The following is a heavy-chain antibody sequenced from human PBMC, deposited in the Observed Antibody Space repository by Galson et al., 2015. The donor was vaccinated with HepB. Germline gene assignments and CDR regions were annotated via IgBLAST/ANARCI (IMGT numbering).Heavy chain of an antibody. J-gene: IGHJ4*02. V-gene: IGHV3-30*02. CDR1: GFTFSSYG. D-gene: IGHD5-12*01. CDR3: AKEYNHSGYVPGHFDY. Sequence: SLRLSCAASGFTFSSYGMHWVRQAPGKGLEWVAFIRYDGSNKYYADSVKGRFTISRDNSKTTLYLQMNSLRAEDTAVYYCAKEYNHSGYVPGHFDYWGQGTLVTASS. CDR2: IRYDGSNK.